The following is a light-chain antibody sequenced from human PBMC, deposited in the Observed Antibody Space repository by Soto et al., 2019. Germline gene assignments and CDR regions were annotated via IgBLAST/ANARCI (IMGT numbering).Light chain of an antibody. V-gene: IGLV3-21*04. J-gene: IGLJ3*02. Sequence: SYVLTQPPSVSVAPGKTARISCGGNNLGPQSVHWYQQKPGQAPVLVIYYVRDRPSGMPERFSGSNSGNTVTLTISRVEAGDVADCYRLVWVSSSDQVLFGGGAKLTVL. CDR2: YVR. CDR3: LVWVSSSDQVL. CDR1: NLGPQS.